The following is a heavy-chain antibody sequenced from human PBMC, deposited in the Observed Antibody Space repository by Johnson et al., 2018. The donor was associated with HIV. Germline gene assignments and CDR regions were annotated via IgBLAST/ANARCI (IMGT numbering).Heavy chain of an antibody. J-gene: IGHJ3*02. Sequence: VQLVESGGGLVQPGGSLRLSCAVSGFTVSSNYMSWVRQAPGKGLEWVSAISGSGGSTYYADSVKGRFTISRDNSKNTLYLQMNSLRAEDTAVYYCAKGSGWYSAFDIWGQGTMVTVSS. CDR1: GFTVSSNY. V-gene: IGHV3-66*02. CDR3: AKGSGWYSAFDI. CDR2: SGSGGST. D-gene: IGHD6-19*01.